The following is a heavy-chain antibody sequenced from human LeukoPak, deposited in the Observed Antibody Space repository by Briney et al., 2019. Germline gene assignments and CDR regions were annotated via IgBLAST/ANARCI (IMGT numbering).Heavy chain of an antibody. CDR1: GGSISSYY. CDR3: ARVSSYNWAYYFDY. CDR2: IYYSGST. J-gene: IGHJ4*02. D-gene: IGHD5-24*01. V-gene: IGHV4-59*01. Sequence: PSETLSLTCTVSGGSISSYYWSWIWQPPGKGLEWIGYIYYSGSTNYNPSLKSRVTISVDTSKNQFSLKLSSVTAADTAVYYCARVSSYNWAYYFDYWGQGTLVTVSS.